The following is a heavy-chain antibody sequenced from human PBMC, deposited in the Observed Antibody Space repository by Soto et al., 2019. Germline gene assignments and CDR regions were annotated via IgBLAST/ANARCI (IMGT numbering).Heavy chain of an antibody. CDR3: AREVGGYDSYPAFLN. CDR1: GFTFSSYG. V-gene: IGHV3-33*01. J-gene: IGHJ4*02. CDR2: IRYDGSNK. D-gene: IGHD5-12*01. Sequence: GGSLRLSCAASGFTFSSYGMHWVRQAPGKGLEWVAVIRYDGSNKYYADSVKGRFTISRDNSKNTLYLQMNSLRAEDTAVYYCAREVGGYDSYPAFLNWGQGTLVTVSS.